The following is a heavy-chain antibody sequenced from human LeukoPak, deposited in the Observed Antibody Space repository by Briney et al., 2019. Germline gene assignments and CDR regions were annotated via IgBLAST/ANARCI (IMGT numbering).Heavy chain of an antibody. J-gene: IGHJ4*02. CDR3: AKDRQQLANLDY. Sequence: GGSLRLSCAASGFTFSTYGMSWVRQPPGKGLEWVSGISGSGGSTYYADSVKGRFTISRDNSENTLYLQMSRLRAEDTARYYCAKDRQQLANLDYWGQGTLVTVSS. D-gene: IGHD6-13*01. CDR1: GFTFSTYG. CDR2: ISGSGGST. V-gene: IGHV3-23*01.